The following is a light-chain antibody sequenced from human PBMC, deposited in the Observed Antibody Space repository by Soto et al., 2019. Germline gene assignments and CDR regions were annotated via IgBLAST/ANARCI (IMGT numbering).Light chain of an antibody. CDR3: MQALQDPT. CDR1: QSLLHSNGYNY. V-gene: IGKV2-28*01. Sequence: DLVMTQSPLSLPVTPGEPASISCRSSQSLLHSNGYNYLDWYLQKPGQSPQLLIYLGSTRASGVPDRFSGSGSGTDFTLKICRVEAEDVGVYYCMQALQDPTFGQGTKVEIK. J-gene: IGKJ1*01. CDR2: LGS.